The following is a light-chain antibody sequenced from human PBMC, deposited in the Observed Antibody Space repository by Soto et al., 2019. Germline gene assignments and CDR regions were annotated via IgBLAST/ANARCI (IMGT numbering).Light chain of an antibody. J-gene: IGKJ4*01. CDR1: QSVSSY. CDR3: QQYHDWPLT. CDR2: DAS. Sequence: EIVLTQSPATLSLSPGERATLSCRASQSVSSYLAWYQQKPGQAPRLLIYDASNRATGIPVRFSGSGSGTDYTLTITNLEPEDFAVYYCQQYHDWPLTFGGGTKVDI. V-gene: IGKV3-11*01.